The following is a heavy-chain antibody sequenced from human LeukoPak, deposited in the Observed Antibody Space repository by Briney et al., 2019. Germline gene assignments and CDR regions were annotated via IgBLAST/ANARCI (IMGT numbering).Heavy chain of an antibody. CDR2: ISYDGSNK. CDR1: GFTFSSYA. J-gene: IGHJ4*02. Sequence: PGRSLRLSCAASGFTFSSYAMHWARQAPGKGLEWVAVISYDGSNKYYADSVKGRFTISRDNSKNTLYLQMNSLRAEDTAVYYCAREKGGQLYYFDYWGQGTLVTVSS. D-gene: IGHD2-2*01. CDR3: AREKGGQLYYFDY. V-gene: IGHV3-30-3*01.